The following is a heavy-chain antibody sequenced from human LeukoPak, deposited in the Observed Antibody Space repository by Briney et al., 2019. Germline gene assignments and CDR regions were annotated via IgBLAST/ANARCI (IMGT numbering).Heavy chain of an antibody. CDR1: GFTFSSYA. J-gene: IGHJ4*02. Sequence: PGGSLRLSCAASGFTFSSYAMHWVRQAPGKGLEWVAVISYDGSNKYYADSVKGRFTISRDDSKNTLYLQMNSLRAEDTAVYYCARGVGVATITGDWGQGTLVTVSS. CDR2: ISYDGSNK. CDR3: ARGVGVATITGD. V-gene: IGHV3-30-3*01. D-gene: IGHD5-12*01.